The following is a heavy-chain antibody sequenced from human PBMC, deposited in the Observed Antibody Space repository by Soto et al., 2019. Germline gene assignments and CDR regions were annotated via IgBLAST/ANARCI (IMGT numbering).Heavy chain of an antibody. CDR2: IIPMFGAA. CDR1: GATFSGFA. J-gene: IGHJ2*01. V-gene: IGHV1-69*06. CDR3: ARDATGSFGDFDL. D-gene: IGHD3-10*01. Sequence: QVQLVQSGAEVKKPGSSVKASCEASGATFSGFAINWLRQAPGQGPEWMGGIIPMFGAADYAQKFQGRLTITADKSTTTVFMELSRLRSDDTAVYYCARDATGSFGDFDLWGRGTLVTVSS.